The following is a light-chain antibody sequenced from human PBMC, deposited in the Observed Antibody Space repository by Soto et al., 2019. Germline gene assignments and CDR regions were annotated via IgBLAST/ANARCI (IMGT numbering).Light chain of an antibody. Sequence: QSALTQPASVSGSPGQWITLSCTGTSSDVGSYNLVSWYQQHPGKAPKLMIYEGSKRPAGVSHRFSGSKSGNTAALTISGRQAEDDADYYCCSYAGSSTFNWVFGGGTKLTVL. J-gene: IGLJ3*02. CDR3: CSYAGSSTFNWV. V-gene: IGLV2-23*03. CDR2: EGS. CDR1: SSDVGSYNL.